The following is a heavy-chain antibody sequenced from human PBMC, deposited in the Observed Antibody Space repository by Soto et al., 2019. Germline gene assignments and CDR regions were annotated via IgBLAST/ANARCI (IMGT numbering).Heavy chain of an antibody. CDR2: ISYDGSNK. CDR3: ARDAGDGYNYRGSLGY. D-gene: IGHD5-12*01. J-gene: IGHJ4*02. Sequence: GGSLRLSCAASGFTFSSYAMHWVRQAPGKGLEWVAVISYDGSNKYYADSVKGRFTISRDNSKNTLYLQMNSLRAEDTAVYYCARDAGDGYNYRGSLGYWGQGTLVTVSS. CDR1: GFTFSSYA. V-gene: IGHV3-30-3*01.